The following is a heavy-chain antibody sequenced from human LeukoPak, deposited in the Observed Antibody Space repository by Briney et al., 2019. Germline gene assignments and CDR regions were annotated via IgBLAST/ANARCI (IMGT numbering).Heavy chain of an antibody. D-gene: IGHD3-22*01. CDR3: ARDLWNFYDDSGYNRDFDS. CDR2: IGTYGGDT. Sequence: GASVKVSCKATSRISWVRQAPGQGPEWLGWIGTYGGDTYYAQKFQGRITMTTDTSTSTVYMELRNLRSDDTAVYYCARDLWNFYDDSGYNRDFDSWGQGTLVTVSS. J-gene: IGHJ5*01. CDR1: TSR. V-gene: IGHV1-18*01.